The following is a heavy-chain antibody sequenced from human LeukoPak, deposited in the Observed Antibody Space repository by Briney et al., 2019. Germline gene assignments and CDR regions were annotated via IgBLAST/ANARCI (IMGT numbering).Heavy chain of an antibody. CDR2: INAGNGNT. V-gene: IGHV1-3*01. D-gene: IGHD1-1*01. Sequence: ASVKVSCKASGYSFTSYAMHWVRQAPGQRLEWMAWINAGNGNTKYSQKFQGRVTMTEDTSTDTAYMELSSLRSEDTAVYYCATGPRGVERVAFDIWGQGTMVTVSS. CDR1: GYSFTSYA. J-gene: IGHJ3*02. CDR3: ATGPRGVERVAFDI.